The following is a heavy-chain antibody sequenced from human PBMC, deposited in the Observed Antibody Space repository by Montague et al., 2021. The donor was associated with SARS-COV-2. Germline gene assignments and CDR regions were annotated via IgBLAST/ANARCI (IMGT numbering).Heavy chain of an antibody. Sequence: SLRLSCAATGFTFCDYYMSWIRQAPGEGLEWVSYISSTSSYTNYADSVKGRFTVSGDNAKSSLYLHMNSLRPEDTAVYYCARGVPPVYWGQGTLVTVSS. CDR1: GFTFCDYY. V-gene: IGHV3-11*05. CDR3: ARGVPPVY. J-gene: IGHJ4*02. D-gene: IGHD2-2*01. CDR2: ISSTSSYT.